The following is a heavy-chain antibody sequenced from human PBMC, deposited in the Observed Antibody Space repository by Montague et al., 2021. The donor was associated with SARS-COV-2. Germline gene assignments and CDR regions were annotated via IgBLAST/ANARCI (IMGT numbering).Heavy chain of an antibody. Sequence: PALVTPTQTLTLTCTFSGFSLSTSGMCVSWIRQPPGKALEWLARIDWDDDKYYSTSLKTRLTISKDTSKNQVVLTMTNMDPVDTATYYCARSNDVLRYFDWTYKLRGFDYWGQGTLVTVSS. V-gene: IGHV2-70*11. CDR1: GFSLSTSGMC. J-gene: IGHJ4*02. CDR3: ARSNDVLRYFDWTYKLRGFDY. CDR2: IDWDDDK. D-gene: IGHD3-9*01.